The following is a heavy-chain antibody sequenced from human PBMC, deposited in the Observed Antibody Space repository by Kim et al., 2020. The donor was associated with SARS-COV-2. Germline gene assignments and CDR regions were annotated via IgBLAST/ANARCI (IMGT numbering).Heavy chain of an antibody. D-gene: IGHD3-3*01. V-gene: IGHV4-59*01. CDR1: GGSISSYY. CDR3: AGGSVMPNTIFGVVSLWGDYYGMDV. CDR2: IYYSGST. J-gene: IGHJ6*02. Sequence: SETLSLTCTVSGGSISSYYWSWIRQPPGKGLEWIGYIYYSGSTNYNPSLKSRVTISVDTSKNQFSLKLSSVTAADTAVYYCAGGSVMPNTIFGVVSLWGDYYGMDVWGQGTTVTVSS.